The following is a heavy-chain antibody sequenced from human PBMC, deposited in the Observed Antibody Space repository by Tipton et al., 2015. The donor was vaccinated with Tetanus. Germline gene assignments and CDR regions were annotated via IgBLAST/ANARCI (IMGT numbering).Heavy chain of an antibody. Sequence: QLVQSGAEVKKPGASVKVSCEASGYTFSIYAIGWVRQAPGQGLEWVGWISADTDNTNYAQKFQGRVTMTTDPSTSTAYMELRSLRSDDPAVFYCAGGPLMGSSRWFGPRGQGTLVTVS. CDR3: AGGPLMGSSRWFGP. CDR1: GYTFSIYA. J-gene: IGHJ5*02. D-gene: IGHD2/OR15-2a*01. CDR2: ISADTDNT. V-gene: IGHV1-18*01.